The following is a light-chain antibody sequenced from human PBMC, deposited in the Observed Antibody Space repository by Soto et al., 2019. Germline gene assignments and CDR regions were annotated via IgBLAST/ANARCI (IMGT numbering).Light chain of an antibody. Sequence: DIQMTHFRSSLCASVVARVSITFHSSQDISNYLNWYQQKPGKAPKLLIYDASNLETGVPSRFSGSGSGTDFTFTISSLQPEDIATYYCQQYDNLPPLTFGGGTKVDI. V-gene: IGKV1-33*01. CDR3: QQYDNLPPLT. J-gene: IGKJ4*01. CDR2: DAS. CDR1: QDISNY.